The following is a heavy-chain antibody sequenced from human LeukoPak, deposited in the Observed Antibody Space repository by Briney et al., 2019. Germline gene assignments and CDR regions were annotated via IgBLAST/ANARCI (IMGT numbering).Heavy chain of an antibody. D-gene: IGHD3-16*01. Sequence: SETLSLTCIVFGYSISSGYYWGWIRQPPGKGLEWIGSIYHSGSSLYNPSLKSRVTISVDTSKNQFSLKLRSMTAADTAVYYCARGLEGFFDYWGQGTLVTVSS. V-gene: IGHV4-38-2*02. J-gene: IGHJ4*02. CDR1: GYSISSGYY. CDR3: ARGLEGFFDY. CDR2: IYHSGSS.